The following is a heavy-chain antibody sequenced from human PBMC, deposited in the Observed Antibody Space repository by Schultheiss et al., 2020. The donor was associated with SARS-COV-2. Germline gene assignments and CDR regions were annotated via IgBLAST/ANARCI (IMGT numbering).Heavy chain of an antibody. V-gene: IGHV6-1*01. CDR3: ARGRYCSGGSCQYYGMDV. CDR1: GDSVSSNSAA. Sequence: SQTLSLTCAISGDSVSSNSAAWNWIRQSPSRGLEWLGRTYYRSKWYNDYAVSVKSRITINPDTSKNQFSLQLNSVTPEDTAVYYCARGRYCSGGSCQYYGMDVCGQGTTVTVAS. D-gene: IGHD2-15*01. CDR2: TYYRSKWYN. J-gene: IGHJ6*02.